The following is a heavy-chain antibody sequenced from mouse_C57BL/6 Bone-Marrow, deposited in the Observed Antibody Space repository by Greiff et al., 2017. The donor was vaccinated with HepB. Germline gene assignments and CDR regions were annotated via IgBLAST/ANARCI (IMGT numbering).Heavy chain of an antibody. D-gene: IGHD1-1*01. J-gene: IGHJ4*01. CDR3: TRDYGSSLYAMDY. V-gene: IGHV1-15*01. CDR1: GYTFTDYE. CDR2: IDPETGGT. Sequence: QVQLQQSGAELVRPGASVTLSCKASGYTFTDYEMHWVKQTPVHGLEWIGAIDPETGGTAYNQKFKGKAILTADKSSSTAYMELRSLTSEDSAVYYCTRDYGSSLYAMDYWGQGTSVTVSS.